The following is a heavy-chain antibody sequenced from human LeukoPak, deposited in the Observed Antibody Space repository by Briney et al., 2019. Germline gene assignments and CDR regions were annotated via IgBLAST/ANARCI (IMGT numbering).Heavy chain of an antibody. CDR1: GFTFSNLA. V-gene: IGHV3-23*01. D-gene: IGHD6-19*01. Sequence: GGSLRLSCVASGFTFSNLAMGWVRQAPGKGLEWVSVIGDSGGTTYYADSVKGRFTISRDNSRNTLYLQMNSLRVEDTAVYYCAKDARRSSGWYFFDHWGQGTLVTVSS. CDR2: IGDSGGTT. J-gene: IGHJ4*02. CDR3: AKDARRSSGWYFFDH.